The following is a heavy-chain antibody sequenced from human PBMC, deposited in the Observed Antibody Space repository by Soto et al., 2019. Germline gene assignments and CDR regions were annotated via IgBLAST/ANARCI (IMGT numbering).Heavy chain of an antibody. D-gene: IGHD5-12*01. V-gene: IGHV3-23*01. Sequence: EVPLLESGGGLVQPGGSLRLSCAASGFTFSSYAMSWVRQAPGKGLEWVSAISGSGGSTFYADSVKGRFTISRDTSKNPLFLKMNSLRAEDTAVYYCAKDRGRGYDWFDSWGQGTLVTVSS. CDR2: ISGSGGST. CDR3: AKDRGRGYDWFDS. J-gene: IGHJ5*01. CDR1: GFTFSSYA.